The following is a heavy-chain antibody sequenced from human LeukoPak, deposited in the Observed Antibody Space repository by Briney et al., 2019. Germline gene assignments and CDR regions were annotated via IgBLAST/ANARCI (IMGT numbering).Heavy chain of an antibody. CDR2: IRSKTYGGTT. V-gene: IGHV3-49*04. D-gene: IGHD2-2*01. CDR3: IRGHIVVVPAAIGSYFDY. J-gene: IGHJ4*02. Sequence: GGSLRLSCTASGFTFGDYAMSWVRQAPGKGLEWVGFIRSKTYGGTTEYAASVKGRFTISRDDSKSIAYLQMNSLKTEDTAMYYCIRGHIVVVPAAIGSYFDYWGQGTLVTVSS. CDR1: GFTFGDYA.